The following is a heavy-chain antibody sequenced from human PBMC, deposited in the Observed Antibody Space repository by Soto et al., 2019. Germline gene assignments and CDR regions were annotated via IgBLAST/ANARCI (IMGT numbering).Heavy chain of an antibody. D-gene: IGHD6-25*01. CDR1: GFTFRSFT. Sequence: GGSLRLSCAASGFTFRSFTMNWVRQAPGKGLEWVSTISSNSAYIYYTDALRGRFTISRDNAKNSLHRQMNSLRAEDTAVYYCTRDASRDSSGRVWLDPCGPGTLVTVSS. V-gene: IGHV3-21*01. CDR2: ISSNSAYI. CDR3: TRDASRDSSGRVWLDP. J-gene: IGHJ5*02.